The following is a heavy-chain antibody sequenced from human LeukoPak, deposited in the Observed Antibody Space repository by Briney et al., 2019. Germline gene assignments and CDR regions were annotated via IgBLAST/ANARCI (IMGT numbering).Heavy chain of an antibody. J-gene: IGHJ4*02. CDR1: GFTFSDYY. CDR3: ARLGSIAAAVAPNGVGVDY. Sequence: PGGSLRLSCAASGFTFSDYYMNWIRQAPGKGLEWVSYISSSGSSIYYADSVKGRFTSSRDNAKNSLYLQMNSLRAEDTAVYYCARLGSIAAAVAPNGVGVDYWGQGTLVTVSS. CDR2: ISSSGSSI. D-gene: IGHD6-13*01. V-gene: IGHV3-11*04.